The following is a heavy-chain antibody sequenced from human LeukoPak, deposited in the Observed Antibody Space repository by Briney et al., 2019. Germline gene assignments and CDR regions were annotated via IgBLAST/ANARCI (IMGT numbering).Heavy chain of an antibody. V-gene: IGHV3-23*01. D-gene: IGHD6-13*01. CDR1: GFTFSSYA. J-gene: IGHJ5*02. Sequence: GGSLRLSCAASGFTFSSYAMSWVRQAPGKGLEWVSAISGSGGSTYYADSVKGRFTISRDNSKNTLYLQMNSLRAEDTAVYYCAKVISSLAYSSSWLESPKFDPWGQGTLVTVSS. CDR2: ISGSGGST. CDR3: AKVISSLAYSSSWLESPKFDP.